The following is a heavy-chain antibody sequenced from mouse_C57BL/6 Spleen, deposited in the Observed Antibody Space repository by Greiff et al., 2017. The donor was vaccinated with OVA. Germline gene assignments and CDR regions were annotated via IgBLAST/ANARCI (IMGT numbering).Heavy chain of an antibody. J-gene: IGHJ4*01. CDR1: GYAFSSSW. CDR3: AGGRGSSYGDYAMDY. D-gene: IGHD1-1*01. V-gene: IGHV1-80*01. Sequence: VQLQQSGAELVKPGASVKISCKASGYAFSSSWMNWVKQRPGKGLEWIGQIYPGDGDTNYNGKFKGKATLNADKSSRAAYRQLSSLTSEDSAVYVGAGGRGSSYGDYAMDYWGQGTSVTVSA. CDR2: IYPGDGDT.